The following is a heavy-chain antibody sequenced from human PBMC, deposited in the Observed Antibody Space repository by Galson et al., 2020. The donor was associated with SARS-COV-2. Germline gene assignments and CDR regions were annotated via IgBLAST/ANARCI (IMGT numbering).Heavy chain of an antibody. CDR1: GYAYNNKR. Sequence: ASVNVSCKASGYAYNNKRISWVRQAPGRGLEWMGWINGYNANTKYAENFQGRVMLTTDASTTTAYMELRSLRSDDSAIYYCARDPRFSGSGYGGENGCDIWGQGTMVTVSS. CDR3: ARDPRFSGSGYGGENGCDI. V-gene: IGHV1-18*01. CDR2: INGYNANT. J-gene: IGHJ3*02. D-gene: IGHD6-13*01.